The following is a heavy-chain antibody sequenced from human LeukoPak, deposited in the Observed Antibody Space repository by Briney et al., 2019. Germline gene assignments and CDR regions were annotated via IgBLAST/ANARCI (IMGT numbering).Heavy chain of an antibody. CDR3: ARDRVPYLSREWVRYNHDAFDI. V-gene: IGHV3-74*01. Sequence: GGSLRLSCAASGFTFSSYWMHWVRQAPGKGLVWVSRINTDGSSTSYADSVKGRFTISRDNAKNTLYLQMNSLRAEDTAVYYCARDRVPYLSREWVRYNHDAFDIWGQGTMVTVSS. CDR2: INTDGSST. CDR1: GFTFSSYW. D-gene: IGHD1-14*01. J-gene: IGHJ3*02.